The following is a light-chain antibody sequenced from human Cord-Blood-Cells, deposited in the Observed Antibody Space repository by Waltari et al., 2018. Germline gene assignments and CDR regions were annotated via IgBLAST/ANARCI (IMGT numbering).Light chain of an antibody. CDR2: RNN. Sequence: QSVLTQPPSASGTPGQRVTISCSGSSSNIGSNYVYWYQQLPGTAPKLLIYRNNQWPSGVPDRFSGSKSGTSASLAISGLRSEDEADYYCAAWDDSLSGYVFGTGTKVTVI. V-gene: IGLV1-47*01. CDR1: SSNIGSNY. CDR3: AAWDDSLSGYV. J-gene: IGLJ1*01.